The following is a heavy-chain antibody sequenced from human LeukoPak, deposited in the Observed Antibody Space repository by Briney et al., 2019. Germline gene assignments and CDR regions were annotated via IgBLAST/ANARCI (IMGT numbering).Heavy chain of an antibody. D-gene: IGHD6-13*01. CDR3: ARDSAAAAGVYGMDV. V-gene: IGHV3-48*03. CDR2: ISSSGSTI. J-gene: IGHJ6*04. Sequence: PGGSLRLSCAASGFTFSSYEMDWVRQAPGKGLEWVSYISSSGSTIYYADSVKGRFTISRDNAKNSLYLQMNSLRAEDTAVYYCARDSAAAAGVYGMDVWGKGTTVTVSS. CDR1: GFTFSSYE.